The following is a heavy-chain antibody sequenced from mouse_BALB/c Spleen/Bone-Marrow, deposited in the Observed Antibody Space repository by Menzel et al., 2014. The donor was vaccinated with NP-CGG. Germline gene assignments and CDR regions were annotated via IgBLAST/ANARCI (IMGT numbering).Heavy chain of an antibody. V-gene: IGHV1-63*01. Sequence: VHLVESGAELVRPGTSVKISCKASGYAFTNYWLGWVKQRPGHGLEWIGDIYPGSGNTYYNEKFKGKATLTADKSSSTAYMQLSSLTSEDSAVYFCARLRGYSQAWFAYWGQGTLVTVSA. CDR3: ARLRGYSQAWFAY. D-gene: IGHD2-3*01. CDR1: GYAFTNYW. J-gene: IGHJ3*01. CDR2: IYPGSGNT.